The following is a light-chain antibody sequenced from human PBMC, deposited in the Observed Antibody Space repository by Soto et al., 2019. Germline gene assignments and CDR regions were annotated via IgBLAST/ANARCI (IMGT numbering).Light chain of an antibody. CDR1: TSDVGGYEY. CDR3: CSNADGQTLA. CDR2: HVV. J-gene: IGLJ2*01. Sequence: QSVLTQPRSVSGSPGQSVTISCTGTTSDVGGYEYVSWYQQYPGKAPKLLIYHVVQRPSGVPDRFSGSKSGTTASLIISGLQAEDEADYFFCSNADGQTLAFGGGTKHTVL. V-gene: IGLV2-11*01.